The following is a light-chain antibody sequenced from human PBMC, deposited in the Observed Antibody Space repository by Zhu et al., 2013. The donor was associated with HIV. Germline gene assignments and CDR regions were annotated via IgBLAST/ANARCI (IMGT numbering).Light chain of an antibody. CDR2: GAS. Sequence: EIVLTQSPGTLSLSPGERATLSCRASQSVSSSYLAWYQQKPGQAPRLLIYGASSRATAIPDRFTGSGSGTEFTLTISRLEPEDFAVYYCQQYGSSPCSFGQGTKLDIK. J-gene: IGKJ2*04. CDR1: QSVSSSY. CDR3: QQYGSSPCS. V-gene: IGKV3-20*01.